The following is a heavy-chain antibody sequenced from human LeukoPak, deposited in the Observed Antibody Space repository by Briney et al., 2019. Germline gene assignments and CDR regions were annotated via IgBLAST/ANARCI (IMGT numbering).Heavy chain of an antibody. D-gene: IGHD3-9*01. CDR2: TYYTSKWYN. J-gene: IGHJ3*02. CDR3: SRALTRYDILTGYFIDAFDI. CDR1: GHSVSSNSPA. V-gene: IGHV6-1*01. Sequence: SQTLSLTCAISGHSVSSNSPACNCIRQSPSRGLEVLGRTYYTSKWYNDYAESVKSRITINPDTSKTQFSLQLTSVTPEDTAVYFCSRALTRYDILTGYFIDAFDIWGQGTMVTVSS.